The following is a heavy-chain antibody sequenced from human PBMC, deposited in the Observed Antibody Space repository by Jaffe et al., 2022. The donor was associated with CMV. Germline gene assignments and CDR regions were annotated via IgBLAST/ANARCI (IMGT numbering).Heavy chain of an antibody. D-gene: IGHD3-10*01. CDR3: ARHAGFGELLYYMDV. Sequence: QVQLQESGPGLVKPSETLSLTCTVSGGSISSYYWSWIRQPPGKGLEWIGYIYYSGSTNYNPSLKSRVTISVDTSKNQFSLKLSSVTAADTAVYYCARHAGFGELLYYMDVWGKGTTVTVSS. CDR1: GGSISSYY. V-gene: IGHV4-59*08. CDR2: IYYSGST. J-gene: IGHJ6*03.